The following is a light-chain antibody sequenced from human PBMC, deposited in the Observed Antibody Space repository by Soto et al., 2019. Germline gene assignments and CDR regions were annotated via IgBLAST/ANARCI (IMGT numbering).Light chain of an antibody. CDR2: WAS. J-gene: IGKJ1*01. CDR3: QQYYSAPET. V-gene: IGKV4-1*01. Sequence: DIVMTQSPDSLAVSLGERASINCKSSQSVLYSSNTKNNLAWYQQKPGQPPKLLIFWASTRDSGVPDRFSGSGAGTDFTRTISGLQAEDVAVYYCQQYYSAPETFGQGTRVEIK. CDR1: QSVLYSSNTKNN.